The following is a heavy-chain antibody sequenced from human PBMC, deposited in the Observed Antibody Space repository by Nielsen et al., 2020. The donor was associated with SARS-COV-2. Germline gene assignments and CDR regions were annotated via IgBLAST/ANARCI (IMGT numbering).Heavy chain of an antibody. CDR2: IYHSGST. J-gene: IGHJ6*02. V-gene: IGHV4-4*02. D-gene: IGHD2-21*02. CDR3: AREGYCGGDCMDV. Sequence: WIRQPPGKGLEWIGEIYHSGSTNYNPSLKSRVTISVDKSKNQFSLKLSSVTAADTAVYYCAREGYCGGDCMDVWGQGTTVTVSS.